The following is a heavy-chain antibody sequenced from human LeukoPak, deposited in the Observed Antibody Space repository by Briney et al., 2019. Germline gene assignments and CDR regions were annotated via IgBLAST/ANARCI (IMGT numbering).Heavy chain of an antibody. J-gene: IGHJ4*02. Sequence: GGSLRLSCAASGFTFSSYEMNWVRQAPGKGLEWVSVIYSGGSTYYADSVKGRFTISRDNSKNTLYLQMNSLRAEDTAVYYCARASHDPVATIAYWGQGTLVTVSS. CDR3: ARASHDPVATIAY. CDR1: GFTFSSYE. D-gene: IGHD5-12*01. CDR2: IYSGGST. V-gene: IGHV3-53*01.